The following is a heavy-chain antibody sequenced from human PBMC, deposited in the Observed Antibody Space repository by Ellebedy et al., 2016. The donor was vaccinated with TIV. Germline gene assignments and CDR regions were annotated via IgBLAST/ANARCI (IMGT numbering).Heavy chain of an antibody. CDR1: GFTFTSYA. CDR3: AKVGVAAGIIGGYFDY. Sequence: PGGSLRLSCAASGFTFTSYAMTWVRQAPGKGLEWVSSVIHDGTITYYADSVKGRFTISRDNSKNTLYLQMNSLRAEDTAVYYCAKVGVAAGIIGGYFDYWGQGTLVTVSS. D-gene: IGHD6-13*01. CDR2: VIHDGTIT. V-gene: IGHV3-23*01. J-gene: IGHJ4*02.